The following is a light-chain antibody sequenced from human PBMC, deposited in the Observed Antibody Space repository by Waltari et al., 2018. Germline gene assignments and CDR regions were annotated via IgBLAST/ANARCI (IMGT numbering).Light chain of an antibody. CDR2: AAS. CDR3: QQSYRTPLT. V-gene: IGKV1-39*01. CDR1: QSINNY. J-gene: IGKJ4*01. Sequence: DIQMTQSPSSLSASVGDRVTITCRARQSINNYLNWYQQRPGKAPKVLIYAASTLQSGAPSRFGGSGSGTDFTLTISSLQPEDFATYYCQQSYRTPLTFGGGTKVEIK.